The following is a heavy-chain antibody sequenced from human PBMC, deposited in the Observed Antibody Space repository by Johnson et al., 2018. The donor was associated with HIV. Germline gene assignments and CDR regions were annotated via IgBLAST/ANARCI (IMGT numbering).Heavy chain of an antibody. CDR2: ISYDGSNK. CDR1: GFTFSSYA. V-gene: IGHV3-30-3*01. J-gene: IGHJ3*02. D-gene: IGHD6-13*01. CDR3: ARVSQQQGGVYDAFDI. Sequence: QVQLMESGGGVVQPGGSLRLSCAASGFTFSSYAMHWVRQAPGKGLEWVSVISYDGSNKYYADSVKGRFTISRDNSKNTQYLQMNSLRAEDTAVYYCARVSQQQGGVYDAFDIWGQGTMVTVSS.